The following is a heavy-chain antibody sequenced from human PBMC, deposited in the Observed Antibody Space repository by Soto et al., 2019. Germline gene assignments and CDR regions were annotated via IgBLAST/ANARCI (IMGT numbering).Heavy chain of an antibody. J-gene: IGHJ4*02. Sequence: QVQLVESGGGVVQPGRSLRLSCAASGFTFSSYGMHWVRQAPGKGLEWVAVISYDGSNKYYADSVKGRFTISRDNSKNPLYLQMKSLRAEDTAVYYCAKDRRKVVVAAPFDYWGQGTLVTVSS. V-gene: IGHV3-30*18. CDR1: GFTFSSYG. CDR2: ISYDGSNK. CDR3: AKDRRKVVVAAPFDY. D-gene: IGHD2-15*01.